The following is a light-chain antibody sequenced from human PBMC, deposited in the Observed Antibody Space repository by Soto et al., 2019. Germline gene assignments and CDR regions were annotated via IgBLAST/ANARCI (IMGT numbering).Light chain of an antibody. Sequence: DIQLTQSPPYLSASVGERVNITCRASQSIGTWLAWHQQKPGKAPNLLMFDASTLHTGVPSRFSGSGDGTEFTLSISSLQPDDSAIYFCLQGYNYPQTFGQGTKVDIK. CDR3: LQGYNYPQT. J-gene: IGKJ1*01. CDR2: DAS. CDR1: QSIGTW. V-gene: IGKV1-5*01.